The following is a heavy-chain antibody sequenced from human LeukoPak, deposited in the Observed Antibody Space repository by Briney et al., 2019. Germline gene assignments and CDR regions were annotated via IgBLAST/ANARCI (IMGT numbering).Heavy chain of an antibody. CDR3: AKIGKGGYYGMDV. J-gene: IGHJ6*02. CDR2: ISGSGGST. Sequence: GGSLRLSCAASGFTLSDYAMSWVRQAPGKGLEWVSVISGSGGSTYYADSVKGRFTISRDNSKNTLYLQMNSLRAEDTAVYYCAKIGKGGYYGMDVWGQGTTVTVSS. V-gene: IGHV3-23*01. CDR1: GFTLSDYA. D-gene: IGHD1-26*01.